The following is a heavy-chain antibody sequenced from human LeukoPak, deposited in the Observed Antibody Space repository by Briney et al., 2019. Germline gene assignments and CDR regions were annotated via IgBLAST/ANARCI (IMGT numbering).Heavy chain of an antibody. CDR1: GFTVSSNH. CDR2: ISTSSSYT. V-gene: IGHV3-11*05. J-gene: IGHJ5*02. CDR3: ARDRYYASGSYNWFDP. Sequence: GGSLRLSCVVSGFTVSSNHMSWVRQAPGKGLEWVSYISTSSSYTNYADSVKGRFTISRDNAKNSLYLQMNSLRAEDAAVYYCARDRYYASGSYNWFDPWGQGTLVTVSS. D-gene: IGHD3-10*01.